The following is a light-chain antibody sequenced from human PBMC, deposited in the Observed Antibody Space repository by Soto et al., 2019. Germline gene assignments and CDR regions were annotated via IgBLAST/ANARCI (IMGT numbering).Light chain of an antibody. CDR3: QNYNSYSEA. V-gene: IGKV1-39*02. Sequence: DIQMTQSPSYMAASVCDSVTITCRASQSISSYLNWYQQKPGKATKLLIYAASSLQSGVPSRFSGSGSGTEFTLTISSLQPDDFATYYCQNYNSYSEAFGQGTKVDIK. CDR2: AAS. J-gene: IGKJ1*01. CDR1: QSISSY.